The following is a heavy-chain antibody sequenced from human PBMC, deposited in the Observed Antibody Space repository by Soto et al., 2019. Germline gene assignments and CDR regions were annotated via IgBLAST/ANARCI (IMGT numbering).Heavy chain of an antibody. D-gene: IGHD3-9*01. CDR2: INHSGST. CDR1: GGSFSGYY. V-gene: IGHV4-34*01. J-gene: IGHJ6*02. Sequence: LSLTCAVYGGSFSGYYWSWIRQPPGKGLEWIGEINHSGSTNYNPSLKSRVTISVDTSKNQFSLKLSSVTAADTAVYYCARNENKDILTGYYYYGMDVWGQGTTVTVSS. CDR3: ARNENKDILTGYYYYGMDV.